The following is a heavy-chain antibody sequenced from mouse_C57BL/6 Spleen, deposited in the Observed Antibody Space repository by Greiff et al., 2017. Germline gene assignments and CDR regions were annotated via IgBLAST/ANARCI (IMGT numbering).Heavy chain of an antibody. Sequence: EVQVVESGGGLVKPGGSLKLSCAASGFTFSSYAMSWVRQTPEKRLEWVATISDGGSYTYYPDNVKGRFTISRDNAKNNLYLQMSHLKSEDTAMYYCARDYGSSWDAMDYWGQGTSVTVSS. J-gene: IGHJ4*01. D-gene: IGHD1-1*01. CDR3: ARDYGSSWDAMDY. V-gene: IGHV5-4*01. CDR1: GFTFSSYA. CDR2: ISDGGSYT.